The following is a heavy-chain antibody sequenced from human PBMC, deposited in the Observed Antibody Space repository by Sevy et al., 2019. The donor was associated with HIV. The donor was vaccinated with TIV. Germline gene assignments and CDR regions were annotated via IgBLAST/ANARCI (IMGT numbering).Heavy chain of an antibody. CDR2: IYSGVTK. CDR3: ARVSVYYYDSSGYYTTGNAFDI. CDR1: GFTVGSNY. Sequence: GSLRLSCAASGFTVGSNYMSWVRQAPGKGLEWVSIIYSGVTKSYADSVKGRFTISRDNSKNTLYLQMNSLRAEDTAVYYCARVSVYYYDSSGYYTTGNAFDIWGQGTMVTVSS. V-gene: IGHV3-53*01. D-gene: IGHD3-22*01. J-gene: IGHJ3*02.